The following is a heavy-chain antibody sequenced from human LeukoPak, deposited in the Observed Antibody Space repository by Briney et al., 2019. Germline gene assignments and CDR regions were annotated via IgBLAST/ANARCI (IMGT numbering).Heavy chain of an antibody. J-gene: IGHJ4*02. D-gene: IGHD6-13*01. CDR2: ISDTGVGT. CDR3: AKDWQVGYGSSWYYYFDY. CDR1: GFTFNNYA. V-gene: IGHV3-23*01. Sequence: PGGSLRLSCAVSGFTFNNYAISWVRQAPGKGLDWVSSISDTGVGTYYADSVKGRFTISRDNSKDTLYLQMHSLRAEDTAIYYCAKDWQVGYGSSWYYYFDYWGQRTLVTVSS.